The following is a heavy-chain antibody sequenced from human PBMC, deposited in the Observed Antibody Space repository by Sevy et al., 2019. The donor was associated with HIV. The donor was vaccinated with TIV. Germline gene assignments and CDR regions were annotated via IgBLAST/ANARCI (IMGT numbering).Heavy chain of an antibody. V-gene: IGHV3-30-3*01. Sequence: GGSLRLSCAASGFTFSSYAMHWVRQAPGKGLEWVAVISYDGSNKYYADSVKGRFTISRDNSKNTLYLQMNSLRAEDTAVYYCARDSFTIRGAFDIWGQGTMVTVSS. CDR2: ISYDGSNK. J-gene: IGHJ3*02. CDR3: ARDSFTIRGAFDI. D-gene: IGHD3-16*01. CDR1: GFTFSSYA.